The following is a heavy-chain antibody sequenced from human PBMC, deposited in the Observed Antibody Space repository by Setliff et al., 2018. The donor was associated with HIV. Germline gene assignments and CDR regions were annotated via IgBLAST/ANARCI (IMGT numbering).Heavy chain of an antibody. V-gene: IGHV1-24*01. CDR3: STGWGLYDNRHTAAGYLQH. J-gene: IGHJ1*01. CDR1: GYTLAALS. CDR2: FDPEDGER. D-gene: IGHD3-22*01. Sequence: ASVKVSCKVFGYTLAALSIHWVRQAPGKGLEWMGGFDPEDGERIYAQKFQDRVTMTEDTSSDTAYVEMSGLTSEDTAVYFCSTGWGLYDNRHTAAGYLQHWGQGTLVTVSS.